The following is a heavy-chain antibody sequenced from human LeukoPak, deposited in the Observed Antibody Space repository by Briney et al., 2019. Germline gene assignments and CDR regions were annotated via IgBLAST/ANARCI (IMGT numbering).Heavy chain of an antibody. CDR1: GFLFSSYT. D-gene: IGHD2-2*01. Sequence: PGGSLRLSCTGSGFLFSSYTMNWVRQAPGKGLEWVSYITSSSSTMFYADSVKGRFTISRDNSKNTLYLQMNSLRAEDTAVYYCAKDSVPAANIWGYYYYYMDVWGKGTTVTVSS. J-gene: IGHJ6*03. V-gene: IGHV3-48*01. CDR2: ITSSSSTM. CDR3: AKDSVPAANIWGYYYYYMDV.